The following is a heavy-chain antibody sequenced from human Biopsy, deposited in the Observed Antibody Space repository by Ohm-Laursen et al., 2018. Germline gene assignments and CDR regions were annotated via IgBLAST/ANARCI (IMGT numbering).Heavy chain of an antibody. D-gene: IGHD3-16*01. Sequence: TLSLTWTVSGVSINGGRYYWNWIRHHPGKGLEWIGNIFYSANTYYNPSLKSRLTISVDTSRNQFSLKLTSVTAADTALYYCTRAGGGKIYGLWGQGTLVTASS. V-gene: IGHV4-31*02. CDR1: GVSINGGRYY. CDR3: TRAGGGKIYGL. CDR2: IFYSANT. J-gene: IGHJ4*02.